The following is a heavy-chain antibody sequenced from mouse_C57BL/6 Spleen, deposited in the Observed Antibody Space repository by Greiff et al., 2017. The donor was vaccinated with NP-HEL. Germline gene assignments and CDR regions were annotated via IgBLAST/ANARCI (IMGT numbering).Heavy chain of an antibody. CDR1: GFTFSDYY. J-gene: IGHJ1*03. V-gene: IGHV5-16*01. CDR2: INYDGSST. Sequence: EVNLVESEGGLVQPGSSMKLSCTASGFTFSDYYMAWVRQVPEKGLEWVANINYDGSSTYYLDSLKSRFIISRDNAKNILYLQMSSLKSEDTATYYCARVPDYWYFDVWGTGTTVTVSS. CDR3: ARVPDYWYFDV.